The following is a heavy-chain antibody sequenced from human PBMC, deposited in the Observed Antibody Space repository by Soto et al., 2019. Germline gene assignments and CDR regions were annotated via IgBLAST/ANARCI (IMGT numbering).Heavy chain of an antibody. V-gene: IGHV1-69*13. CDR2: IVPIFGTA. CDR3: ARGTPGLYYFDY. CDR1: GGTFSSYA. J-gene: IGHJ4*02. Sequence: SVKVSCKASGGTFSSYAISWVRQAPGQGLEWMGGIVPIFGTANYAQKFQGRVTITADESTSTAYMELSSLRSEDTAVYYCARGTPGLYYFDYWGQGTLVTVS.